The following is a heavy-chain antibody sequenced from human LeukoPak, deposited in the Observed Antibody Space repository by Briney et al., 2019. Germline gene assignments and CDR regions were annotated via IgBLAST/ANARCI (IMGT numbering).Heavy chain of an antibody. CDR1: GFTFSSYA. J-gene: IGHJ5*02. CDR2: ISYDGSNK. Sequence: PGGSLRLSCAASGFTFSSYAMHWVRQAPGKGLEWVAVISYDGSNKYYADSVKGRFTISRDNSKNTLYLQMNSLRAEDTAVYYCARSPEYCSGGSCSWGQGTLVTVPS. V-gene: IGHV3-30*04. D-gene: IGHD2-15*01. CDR3: ARSPEYCSGGSCS.